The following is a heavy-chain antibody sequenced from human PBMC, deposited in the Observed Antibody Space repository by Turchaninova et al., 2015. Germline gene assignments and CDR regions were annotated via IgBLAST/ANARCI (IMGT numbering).Heavy chain of an antibody. CDR1: GFTFSAFA. D-gene: IGHD3-22*01. V-gene: IGHV3-23*01. CDR2: IRRRGSAT. CDR3: AQDFDSSGFYEGGY. J-gene: IGHJ4*02. Sequence: AGSGFTFSAFALNWVRRAPGKGLEGVSTIRRRGSATHYAESVEGRFTISRDNSKNMLFLQMNSLRVEDTAIFYCAQDFDSSGFYEGGYWGQGALVAVSS.